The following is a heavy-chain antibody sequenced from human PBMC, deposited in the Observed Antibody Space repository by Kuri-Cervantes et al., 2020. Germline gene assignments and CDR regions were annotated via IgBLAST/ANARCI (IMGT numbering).Heavy chain of an antibody. V-gene: IGHV1-46*01. J-gene: IGHJ4*02. Sequence: ASVKVSCKASGGTFSSYAISWVRQAPGQGLEWMGIINPSGGSTSYAQKFQGRVTMTRDTSTSTVYMELSSLRSEDTAVYYCAKTEYSVFGVVTPYYFDYWGQGTLVTVSS. CDR1: GGTFSSYA. CDR2: INPSGGST. D-gene: IGHD3-3*01. CDR3: AKTEYSVFGVVTPYYFDY.